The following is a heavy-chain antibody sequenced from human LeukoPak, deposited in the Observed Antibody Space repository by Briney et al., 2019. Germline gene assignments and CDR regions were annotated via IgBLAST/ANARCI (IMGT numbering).Heavy chain of an antibody. V-gene: IGHV1-69*01. CDR3: ARDLAAAGPDAFDI. J-gene: IGHJ3*02. Sequence: GSSVKVSCKASGGTFSSYAISWVRQAPGQGLEWMGGIIPIFGTANYAQKFQGSVTITADESTSTAYMELSSLRSEDTAVYYCARDLAAAGPDAFDIWGQGTMVTVSS. CDR1: GGTFSSYA. CDR2: IIPIFGTA. D-gene: IGHD6-13*01.